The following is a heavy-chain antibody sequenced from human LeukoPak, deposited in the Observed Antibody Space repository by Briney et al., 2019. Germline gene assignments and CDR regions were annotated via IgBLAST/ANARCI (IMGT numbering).Heavy chain of an antibody. J-gene: IGHJ6*04. Sequence: SETLSLTCAVYGGSFSGYYWSWIRQPPGKGLEWIGEINHSGSTNYNPSLKSRVTISVDTSKNQFSLKLSSVTAADTAVYYCARRRYGSGYYYYYGMDVWGKGTTVTVSS. CDR1: GGSFSGYY. D-gene: IGHD3-10*01. V-gene: IGHV4-34*01. CDR2: INHSGST. CDR3: ARRRYGSGYYYYYGMDV.